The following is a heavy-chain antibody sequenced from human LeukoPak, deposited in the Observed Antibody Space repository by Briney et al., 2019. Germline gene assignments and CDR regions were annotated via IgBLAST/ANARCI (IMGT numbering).Heavy chain of an antibody. V-gene: IGHV4-34*01. Sequence: PSETLSLTCAVYGGSFSGYYWSWIRQPPGKGLEWIGEINHSGSTNYNPSLKSRVTISVDTSKNQFSLKLSSVTAADTAVYYCARDSVSYQGPTYYYYGMDVWGQGTTVTVSS. D-gene: IGHD1-26*01. CDR2: INHSGST. CDR3: ARDSVSYQGPTYYYYGMDV. CDR1: GGSFSGYY. J-gene: IGHJ6*02.